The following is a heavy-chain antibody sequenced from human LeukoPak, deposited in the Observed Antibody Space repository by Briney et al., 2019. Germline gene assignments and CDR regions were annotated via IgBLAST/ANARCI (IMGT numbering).Heavy chain of an antibody. Sequence: PGRSLRLSCAASGFTSSSYAMHWVRQAPGKGLEWVAVISYDGSNKYYADSVKGRFTISRDNSKNTLYLQMNSLRAEDMAVYYCARDLGLYYFDYWGQGTLVTVSS. V-gene: IGHV3-30*04. CDR1: GFTSSSYA. CDR3: ARDLGLYYFDY. J-gene: IGHJ4*02. CDR2: ISYDGSNK.